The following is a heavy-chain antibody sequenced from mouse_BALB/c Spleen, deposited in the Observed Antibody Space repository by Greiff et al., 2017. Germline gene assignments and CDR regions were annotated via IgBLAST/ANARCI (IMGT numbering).Heavy chain of an antibody. J-gene: IGHJ3*01. Sequence: EVQVVESGAELVRSGASVKLSCTASGFNIKDYYMHWVKQRPEQGLEWIGWIDPENGDTEYAPKFQGKATMTADTSSNTAYLQLSSLTSEDTAVYYCNAGGNYVFAYWGQGTLVTVSA. CDR2: IDPENGDT. V-gene: IGHV14-4*02. CDR3: NAGGNYVFAY. CDR1: GFNIKDYY. D-gene: IGHD2-1*01.